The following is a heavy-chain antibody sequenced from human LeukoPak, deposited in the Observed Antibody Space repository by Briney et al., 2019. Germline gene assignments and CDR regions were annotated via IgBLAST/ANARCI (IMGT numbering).Heavy chain of an antibody. CDR2: IYSGGST. Sequence: GGSLRLSCAASGFTVSSNYMSWVRQAPGKGLEWVSVIYSGGSTYYADSVKGRFTISRDNSKNTLYLQMNSLRAEDTAVYYCAKEDCSGGSCYSYYFDYWGQGTLVTVSS. D-gene: IGHD2-15*01. CDR1: GFTVSSNY. J-gene: IGHJ4*02. CDR3: AKEDCSGGSCYSYYFDY. V-gene: IGHV3-53*01.